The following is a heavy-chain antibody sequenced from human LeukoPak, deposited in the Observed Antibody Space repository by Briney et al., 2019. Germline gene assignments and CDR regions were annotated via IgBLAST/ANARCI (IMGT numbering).Heavy chain of an antibody. CDR3: ARGQKLAS. V-gene: IGHV3-7*04. Sequence: GGSLRLSCAASGFTISSNYMTWVRQAPGKGLEWVANINEDGSDKYYVDSVKGRFTISRDNAENSLYLQMNSLRADDTAVYYCARGQKLASWGQGTLVTVSS. J-gene: IGHJ5*02. CDR1: GFTISSNY. CDR2: INEDGSDK. D-gene: IGHD6-13*01.